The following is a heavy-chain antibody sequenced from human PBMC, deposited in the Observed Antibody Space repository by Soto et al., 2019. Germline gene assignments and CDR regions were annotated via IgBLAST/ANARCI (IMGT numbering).Heavy chain of an antibody. CDR2: IYHSGST. CDR3: ARGGGVTTTGDDY. D-gene: IGHD4-4*01. Sequence: QLQLQESGSGLVKPSQTLSLTCAVSGGSINTATHSWSWIRQPPGKGLEWIGYIYHSGSTYYNPSVKSRVTISIDKSNTQFSLRLGSVTAADTAVYYCARGGGVTTTGDDYWGQGILVTVSS. CDR1: GGSINTATHS. V-gene: IGHV4-30-2*01. J-gene: IGHJ4*02.